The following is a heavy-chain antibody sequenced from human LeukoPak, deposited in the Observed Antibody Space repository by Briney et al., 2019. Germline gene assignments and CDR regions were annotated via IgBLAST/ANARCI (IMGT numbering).Heavy chain of an antibody. Sequence: SETLSLTCAVSDGSISFYYWNWIRQPPGKGLEWIGYIYYSGSTNYNPSLKSRVTISVDTSKNQFSLKLSSVTAADTAVYYCARHESLWFGDDVDWGQGTLVTVSS. CDR2: IYYSGST. D-gene: IGHD3-10*01. CDR3: ARHESLWFGDDVD. J-gene: IGHJ4*02. CDR1: DGSISFYY. V-gene: IGHV4-59*08.